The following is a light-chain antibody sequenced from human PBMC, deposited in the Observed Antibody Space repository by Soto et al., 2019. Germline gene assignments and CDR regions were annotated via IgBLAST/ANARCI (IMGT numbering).Light chain of an antibody. CDR1: SSDVGGYKY. CDR3: SSYAGSNNFDV. V-gene: IGLV2-8*01. CDR2: EVS. J-gene: IGLJ1*01. Sequence: QSALTQPPSASGSPGQSVTISCTGTSSDVGGYKYVSWYQQHPGKAPKLMIYEVSKRPSGVPDRFSGSKSGNTASLTVSGLQAEDEDDYYCSSYAGSNNFDVFGTGTKLTVL.